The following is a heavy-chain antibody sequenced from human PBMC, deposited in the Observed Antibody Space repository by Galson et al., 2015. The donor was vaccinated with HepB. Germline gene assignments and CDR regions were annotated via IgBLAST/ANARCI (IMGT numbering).Heavy chain of an antibody. CDR3: GRDQRPGGLGF. V-gene: IGHV3-53*01. CDR2: IYTSGNT. Sequence: SLRLSCAASGFSVSVNYMTWVRLAPGKGLEWVSVIYTSGNTYYADSVRGRFTTSRENSKNTLYLQMNSLRPEDTALYYCGRDQRPGGLGFWGQGTLVTVSS. CDR1: GFSVSVNY. D-gene: IGHD3-10*01. J-gene: IGHJ4*02.